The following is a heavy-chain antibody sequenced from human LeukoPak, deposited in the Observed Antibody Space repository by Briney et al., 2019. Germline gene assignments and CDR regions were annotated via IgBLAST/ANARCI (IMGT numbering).Heavy chain of an antibody. V-gene: IGHV1-69*13. Sequence: GASVKVSFKASEDTFSRNAISWVRQAPGQGLEWMGGIIPIFGAANYAQEFQGRVTITADESTTTVFMELSSLRSEDTAVYYCARRDCGGDCYSSYYYYGMHVWGQGTTVIVSS. CDR2: IIPIFGAA. D-gene: IGHD2-21*02. CDR3: ARRDCGGDCYSSYYYYGMHV. J-gene: IGHJ6*02. CDR1: EDTFSRNA.